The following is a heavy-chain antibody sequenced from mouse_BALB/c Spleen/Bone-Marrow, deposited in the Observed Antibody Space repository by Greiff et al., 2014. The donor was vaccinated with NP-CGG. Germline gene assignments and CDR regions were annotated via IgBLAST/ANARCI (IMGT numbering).Heavy chain of an antibody. J-gene: IGHJ1*01. V-gene: IGHV1-9*01. CDR3: ARWGYGSSYVGYFDV. Sequence: VQLQESGAELMKPGASVKISCKATGYTSSRYWIEWVKQRPGHGLEWIGEILPGSGSTNYNEKFKGKATFTADTSSNTAYMQLSSLTSEDSAVYYCARWGYGSSYVGYFDVWGAGTTVTVSS. D-gene: IGHD1-1*01. CDR2: ILPGSGST. CDR1: GYTSSRYW.